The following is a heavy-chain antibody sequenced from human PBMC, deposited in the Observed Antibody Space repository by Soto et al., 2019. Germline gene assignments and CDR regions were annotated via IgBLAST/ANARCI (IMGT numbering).Heavy chain of an antibody. J-gene: IGHJ3*02. V-gene: IGHV1-18*01. CDR3: ARDRFPNGSGPYDAFDI. D-gene: IGHD3-10*01. CDR2: ISAYNGNT. Sequence: ASVTVSCQASGYTITIYGISWVRQAPGQGLEWMGWISAYNGNTNYAQKLQGRVTMTTDTSTSTAYMELRSLRSDDTAVYYCARDRFPNGSGPYDAFDIWGQGTMVTVSS. CDR1: GYTITIYG.